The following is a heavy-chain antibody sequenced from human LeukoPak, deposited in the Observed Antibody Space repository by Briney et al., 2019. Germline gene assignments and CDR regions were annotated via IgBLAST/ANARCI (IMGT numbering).Heavy chain of an antibody. Sequence: GGSLRLSCAASGFTFSSYAMSWVRQAPGKGLEWVAFIRYDGSNKYYADSVKGRFTISRDNSKNTLYLQMNSLRAEDTAVYYCAKEEGYYDSSGYGGDYWGQGTLVTVSS. J-gene: IGHJ4*02. D-gene: IGHD3-22*01. CDR1: GFTFSSYA. CDR2: IRYDGSNK. V-gene: IGHV3-30*02. CDR3: AKEEGYYDSSGYGGDY.